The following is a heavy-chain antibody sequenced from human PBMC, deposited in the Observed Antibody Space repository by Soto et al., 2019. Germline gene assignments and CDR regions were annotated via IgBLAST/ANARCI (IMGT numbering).Heavy chain of an antibody. CDR1: GFKFDYYW. CDR3: GRGGDPDY. D-gene: IGHD2-21*02. Sequence: EVHLVASGGGLVQPGGSLRLSCVASGFKFDYYWMHWVRQAPGEGLMWVSRLQTDGSHPDYAASVKGRFTISRDNAKKTLYLQMNHPRVEPKAVYYCGRGGDPDYWGQGTLVTVSS. V-gene: IGHV3-74*01. CDR2: LQTDGSHP. J-gene: IGHJ4*02.